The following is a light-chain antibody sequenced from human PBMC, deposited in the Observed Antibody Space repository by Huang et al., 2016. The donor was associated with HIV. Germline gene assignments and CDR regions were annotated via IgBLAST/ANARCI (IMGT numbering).Light chain of an antibody. Sequence: IVMTQSPATLSVSPGERATLSCRASAGVSNNVAWYQQRPGQTPRLLIHGASTRHTGIPAKCSGRGSGTEFTLTITSLQPEDSAVYYCQQYNNWPPWTFGPGTQVEI. CDR3: QQYNNWPPWT. CDR2: GAS. V-gene: IGKV3D-15*01. J-gene: IGKJ1*01. CDR1: AGVSNN.